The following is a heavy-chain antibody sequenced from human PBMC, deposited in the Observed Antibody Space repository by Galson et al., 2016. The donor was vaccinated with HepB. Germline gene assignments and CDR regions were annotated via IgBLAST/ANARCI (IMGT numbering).Heavy chain of an antibody. Sequence: SLRLSCAASGFTFSNYAMSWVRQAPGKGPEWVSAISGVSDRTHYAGSMKDRFIISRDDSRNMLFLQLSSLRAEDTAIYYCAKESPYSNVRHYYLENWGLGTLVTVSS. CDR3: AKESPYSNVRHYYLEN. V-gene: IGHV3-23*01. CDR1: GFTFSNYA. CDR2: ISGVSDRT. D-gene: IGHD4-11*01. J-gene: IGHJ4*01.